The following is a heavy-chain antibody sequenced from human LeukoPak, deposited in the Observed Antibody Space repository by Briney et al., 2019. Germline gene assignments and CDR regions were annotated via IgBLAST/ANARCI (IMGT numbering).Heavy chain of an antibody. CDR2: INTNTGNP. CDR3: ARVSRVRGVSLFDY. Sequence: GASVKVSCKASGYTFTSYAMNWVRQAPGQGLEWMGWINTNTGNPTYAQGFTGRFVFSLDTSVSTAYLQISSLKADDTAVYYCARVSRVRGVSLFDYWGQGTLVTVSS. J-gene: IGHJ4*02. CDR1: GYTFTSYA. V-gene: IGHV7-4-1*02. D-gene: IGHD3-10*01.